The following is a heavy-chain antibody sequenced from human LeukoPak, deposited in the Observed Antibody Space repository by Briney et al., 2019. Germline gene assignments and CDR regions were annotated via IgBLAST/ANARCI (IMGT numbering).Heavy chain of an antibody. CDR1: GGSTSTYF. J-gene: IGHJ5*02. Sequence: SETLSLTCTVSGGSTSTYFWSWIRQPPGKGLEWIGYVYYSGTTNYNPSLKSRVPISVDTSKNQFSLRLTSVTAADTAVYYCARGGGSGWYEKIWFDPWGQGTLVTVSS. V-gene: IGHV4-59*01. CDR3: ARGGGSGWYEKIWFDP. D-gene: IGHD6-19*01. CDR2: VYYSGTT.